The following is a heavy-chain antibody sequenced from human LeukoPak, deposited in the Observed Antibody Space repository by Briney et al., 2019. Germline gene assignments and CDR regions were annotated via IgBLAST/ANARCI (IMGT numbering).Heavy chain of an antibody. CDR2: ISWNSGSI. V-gene: IGHV3-9*01. Sequence: GGSLRLSCAASGFTFDDYAMHWVRQAPGKGLEWVSGISWNSGSIGYADSVKGRFTISRDNAKNSLYLQMNSLRAEDTALYYRAKLMVRGVRYYYYYGMDVWGQGTTVTVSS. CDR3: AKLMVRGVRYYYYYGMDV. D-gene: IGHD3-10*01. CDR1: GFTFDDYA. J-gene: IGHJ6*02.